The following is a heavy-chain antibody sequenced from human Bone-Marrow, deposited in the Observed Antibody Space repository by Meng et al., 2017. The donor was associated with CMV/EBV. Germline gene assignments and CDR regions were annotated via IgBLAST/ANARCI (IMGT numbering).Heavy chain of an antibody. CDR3: ARGANHPSVPYSGSLQGGHWFDP. J-gene: IGHJ5*02. Sequence: ASVKVSCKASGYTFTSYDINWVRQAPGQGLEWMGWINPNSGGTNYAQKFQGRVTMTRDTSISTAYMELSRLRSDDTAVYYCARGANHPSVPYSGSLQGGHWFDPWGQGTLVTVSS. D-gene: IGHD1-26*01. CDR2: INPNSGGT. CDR1: GYTFTSYD. V-gene: IGHV1-2*02.